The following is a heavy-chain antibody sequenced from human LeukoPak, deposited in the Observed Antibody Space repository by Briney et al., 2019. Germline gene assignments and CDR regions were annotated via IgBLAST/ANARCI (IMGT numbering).Heavy chain of an antibody. CDR3: ATGPIAAAGTDY. CDR1: GYTLTELS. CDR2: FDPEDGET. J-gene: IGHJ4*02. Sequence: ASVKISCKVSGYTLTELSMHWVRQAPGKGLEWMGGFDPEDGETIYAQKFQGRVTMTEDTSTDTAYMELSSPRSEDTAVYYCATGPIAAAGTDYWGQGTLVTVSS. V-gene: IGHV1-24*01. D-gene: IGHD6-13*01.